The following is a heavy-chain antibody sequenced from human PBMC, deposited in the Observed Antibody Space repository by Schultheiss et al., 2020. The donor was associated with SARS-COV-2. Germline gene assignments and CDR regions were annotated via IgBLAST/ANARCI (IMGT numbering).Heavy chain of an antibody. D-gene: IGHD2-2*01. V-gene: IGHV3-23*01. Sequence: GGSLRLSCVASGFSFRSYAMSWVRQAPGKGLEWVSAISGSGGSTYYADSVKGRFTISRDNSKNTLYLQMNSLRAEDTAVYYCAKDRPRVVPAAMPIDYWGQGTLVTVSS. CDR3: AKDRPRVVPAAMPIDY. J-gene: IGHJ4*02. CDR2: ISGSGGST. CDR1: GFSFRSYA.